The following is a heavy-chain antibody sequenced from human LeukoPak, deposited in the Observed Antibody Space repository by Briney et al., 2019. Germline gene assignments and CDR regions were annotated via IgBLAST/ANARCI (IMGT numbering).Heavy chain of an antibody. CDR2: IYSGGST. D-gene: IGHD6-19*01. J-gene: IGHJ3*02. Sequence: GGSLRLSCAASGFTVSSNYMSWVRQAPGKGLEWVSVIYSGGSTYYADSVKGRFTISRDNSKNTLYLQMNSLRAEDTAVYYCAREDSSGWYGFDAFDIWGQGTMVTVSS. V-gene: IGHV3-66*01. CDR3: AREDSSGWYGFDAFDI. CDR1: GFTVSSNY.